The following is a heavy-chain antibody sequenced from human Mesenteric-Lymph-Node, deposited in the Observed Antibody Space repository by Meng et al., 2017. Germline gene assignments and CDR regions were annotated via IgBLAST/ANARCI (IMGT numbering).Heavy chain of an antibody. V-gene: IGHV3-23*01. Sequence: GESLKISCAASGFTFSDYYMSWIRQAPGKGLEWVSGISGGGSTSYYADSVKGRFTISRDNSKNTLYLQMNSLRAEDTAVYYCTKGKNIAAAGLDYWGQGTLVTVSS. CDR1: GFTFSDYY. CDR2: ISGGGSTS. D-gene: IGHD6-13*01. CDR3: TKGKNIAAAGLDY. J-gene: IGHJ4*02.